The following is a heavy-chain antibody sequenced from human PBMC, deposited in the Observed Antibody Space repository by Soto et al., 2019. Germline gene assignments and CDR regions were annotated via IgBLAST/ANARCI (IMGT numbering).Heavy chain of an antibody. J-gene: IGHJ4*02. V-gene: IGHV1-24*01. CDR3: ATGDQLSAEVTAISFSF. Sequence: ASVNVSCKVSGYTLSEWNLHWVRQAPGEVLEWLGGFDPAKGETLYSQKVQGRITLTEDRSTVTAYMEPRSQTFEDTAGYYCATGDQLSAEVTAISFSFWGQGTRVTVSS. D-gene: IGHD2-21*02. CDR2: FDPAKGET. CDR1: GYTLSEWN.